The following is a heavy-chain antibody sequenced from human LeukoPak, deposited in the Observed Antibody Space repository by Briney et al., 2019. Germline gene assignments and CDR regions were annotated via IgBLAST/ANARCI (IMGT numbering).Heavy chain of an antibody. CDR3: PRTPWGPMGHYYYYYYMDV. CDR2: IIPIFGTA. CDR1: GGTFSSYA. Sequence: GASVKVACKASGGTFSSYAISWVRQPPGQGLEWMGGIIPIFGTANYAQKFQGRVTITAAASTSTPSMELRSLRSEDTAVYSCPRTPWGPMGHYYYYYYMDVWGKGTTVTVSS. J-gene: IGHJ6*03. D-gene: IGHD3-10*01. V-gene: IGHV1-69*01.